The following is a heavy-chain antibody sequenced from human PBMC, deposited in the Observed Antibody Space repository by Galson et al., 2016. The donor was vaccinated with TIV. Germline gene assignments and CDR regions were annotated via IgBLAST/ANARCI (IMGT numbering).Heavy chain of an antibody. D-gene: IGHD5-18*01. J-gene: IGHJ4*02. CDR1: GFTFSRYW. Sequence: SLRLSCAASGFTFSRYWMSWVRQAPGKGLEWVADINEDGSEKIYLDSVEGRFTISRDNAKNSLFLQMNSLRGEETAVYYCARDRGYDTYDFWGQGSLVIVSS. V-gene: IGHV3-7*01. CDR3: ARDRGYDTYDF. CDR2: INEDGSEK.